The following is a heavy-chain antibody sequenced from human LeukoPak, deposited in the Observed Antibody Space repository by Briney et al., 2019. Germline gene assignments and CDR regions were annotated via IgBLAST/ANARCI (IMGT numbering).Heavy chain of an antibody. CDR3: ARLSTYYDFWSGYYIFDY. CDR2: IYYGGST. Sequence: SETLSLTCTVSGGSISSSSYYWGWIRQPPGKGLEWIGSIYYGGSTYYNPSLKSRVTISVDTSKNQFSLKLSSVTAADTAVYYCARLSTYYDFWSGYYIFDYWGQGTLVTVSS. J-gene: IGHJ4*02. V-gene: IGHV4-39*01. D-gene: IGHD3-3*01. CDR1: GGSISSSSYY.